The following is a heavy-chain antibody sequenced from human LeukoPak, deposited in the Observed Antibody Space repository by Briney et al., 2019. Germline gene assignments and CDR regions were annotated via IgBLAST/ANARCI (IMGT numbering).Heavy chain of an antibody. CDR2: IKSKTDGGTT. J-gene: IGHJ4*02. V-gene: IGHV3-15*01. CDR3: TTDGARGVVPAAPRGY. D-gene: IGHD2-2*01. CDR1: GFTFSNAW. Sequence: TGGSLRFSCAASGFTFSNAWMSWLRKAPGKGLEWVSRIKSKTDGGTTDYAAPVKGRFTISRDDSKNTLYLQRNSLKAEDTAVYYCTTDGARGVVPAAPRGYWGQGTLVTVSS.